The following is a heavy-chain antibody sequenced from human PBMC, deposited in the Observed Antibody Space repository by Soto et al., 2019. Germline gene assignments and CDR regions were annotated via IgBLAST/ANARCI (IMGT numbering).Heavy chain of an antibody. CDR1: GYTFTSYG. V-gene: IGHV1-18*01. CDR2: ISAYNGNT. Sequence: GASVKVSCKASGYTFTSYGISWVRQAPGQGLEWMGWISAYNGNTNYAQKLQGRVTMTTDTSTSTAYMELRSLRSDDTAVYYCARDHNSLVGSNWFDPWGQGTLVTVSS. CDR3: ARDHNSLVGSNWFDP. D-gene: IGHD6-6*01. J-gene: IGHJ5*02.